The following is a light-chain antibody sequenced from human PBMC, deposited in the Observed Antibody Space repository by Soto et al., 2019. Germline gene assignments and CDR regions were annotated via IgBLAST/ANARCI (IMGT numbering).Light chain of an antibody. CDR3: QQRSNWPPWT. Sequence: EVVLTQSPATLSLSLGEVATLSCRASQSVSSYLAWYQQKPGQAPRLLIYDASNRATGIPARFSGSGSGTDFTLTISSLEPEDFAVYYCQQRSNWPPWTFGQGTKVDIK. CDR1: QSVSSY. J-gene: IGKJ1*01. CDR2: DAS. V-gene: IGKV3-11*01.